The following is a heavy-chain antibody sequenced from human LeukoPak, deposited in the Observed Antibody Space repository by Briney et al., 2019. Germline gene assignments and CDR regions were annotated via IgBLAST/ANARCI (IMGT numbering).Heavy chain of an antibody. V-gene: IGHV3-23*01. Sequence: PGGSLRLSCAASGLTFSSYAMSWVRQAPGKGLEWVSAISGSGGSTYYADSVKGRFTISRDNSKNTLYLQMNSLRAEDTAVYYCAKAGDYSVYYFDCWGQGTLVTVSS. CDR3: AKAGDYSVYYFDC. CDR1: GLTFSSYA. J-gene: IGHJ4*02. D-gene: IGHD4-17*01. CDR2: ISGSGGST.